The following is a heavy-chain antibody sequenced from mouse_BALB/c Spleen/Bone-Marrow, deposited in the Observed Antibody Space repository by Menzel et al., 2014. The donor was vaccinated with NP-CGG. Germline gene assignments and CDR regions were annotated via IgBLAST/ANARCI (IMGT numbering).Heavy chain of an antibody. J-gene: IGHJ4*01. Sequence: EVKLVESGGGLVKPGGSLKLSCAASGFTFSSYAMSWVRQTPEKRLEWVASISSAGSTYYPNSVKGRFTVSGDNARNILYLQMSSLRSEDTAMYYCVRWTTYPLMDYWGQGTSVTVSS. D-gene: IGHD5-5*01. V-gene: IGHV5-6-5*01. CDR1: GFTFSSYA. CDR2: ISSAGST. CDR3: VRWTTYPLMDY.